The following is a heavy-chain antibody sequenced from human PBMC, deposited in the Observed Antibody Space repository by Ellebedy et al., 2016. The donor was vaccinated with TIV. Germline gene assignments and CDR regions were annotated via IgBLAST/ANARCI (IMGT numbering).Heavy chain of an antibody. CDR2: IIPILGIA. J-gene: IGHJ4*02. Sequence: SVKVSXXASGGTFSSYAISWVRQAPGQGLEWMGRIIPILGIANYAQKFQGRVTITADKSTSTAYMELSSLRSEDTAVYYCARDSYIMVRGVTTSDYWGQGTLVTVSS. D-gene: IGHD3-10*01. V-gene: IGHV1-69*04. CDR3: ARDSYIMVRGVTTSDY. CDR1: GGTFSSYA.